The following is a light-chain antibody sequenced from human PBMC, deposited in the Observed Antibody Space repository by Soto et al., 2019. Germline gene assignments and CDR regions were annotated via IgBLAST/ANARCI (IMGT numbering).Light chain of an antibody. CDR1: QSISSY. CDR2: DAS. V-gene: IGKV3-11*01. J-gene: IGKJ2*01. CDR3: QQRRDWPRT. Sequence: EIVLTQSPATLSLSPGERATLSCRASQSISSYLAWYQQKPGQAPRLLFYDASIRAAGITARFSGSGSGTDFTLTISSLEPEDLAVYYCQQRRDWPRTFGRGTKLEIK.